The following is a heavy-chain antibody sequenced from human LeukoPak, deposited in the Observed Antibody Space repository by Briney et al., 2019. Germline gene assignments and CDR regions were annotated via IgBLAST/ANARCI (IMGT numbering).Heavy chain of an antibody. CDR2: INPNTGGT. V-gene: IGHV1-2*02. J-gene: IGHJ4*02. CDR1: GYTFTGQD. CDR3: ASYPRYMSSPPFDY. Sequence: GASVKVSCKASGYTFTGQDMHWVRQAPGQGLEWMGWINPNTGGTNYAQKFQGRVTMTRDTTISTAYMELNWLTSDDTAVYYYASYPRYMSSPPFDYWGQGTLVTVSS. D-gene: IGHD5-12*01.